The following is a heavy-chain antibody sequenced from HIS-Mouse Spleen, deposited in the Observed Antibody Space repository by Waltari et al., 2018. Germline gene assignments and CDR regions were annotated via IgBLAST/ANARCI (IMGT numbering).Heavy chain of an antibody. CDR3: ASGVVVAATAVHFDY. J-gene: IGHJ4*02. V-gene: IGHV4-39*07. D-gene: IGHD2-15*01. CDR1: GGPISSSSYY. Sequence: QLQLQESGPGLVKPSETLSLTCTVPGGPISSSSYYWGWIRPPPGKGLEWIGSIYYSGSTYYNPSLKSRVTISVDTSKNQFSLKLSSVTAADTAVYYCASGVVVAATAVHFDYWGQGTLVTVSS. CDR2: IYYSGST.